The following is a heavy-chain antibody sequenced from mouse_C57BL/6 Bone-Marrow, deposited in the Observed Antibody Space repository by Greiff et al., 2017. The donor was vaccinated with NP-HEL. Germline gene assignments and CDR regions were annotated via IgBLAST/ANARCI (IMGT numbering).Heavy chain of an antibody. CDR1: GYAFTNYL. J-gene: IGHJ2*01. CDR2: INPGSGGT. CDR3: AREFDY. Sequence: QVQLKESGAELVRPGTSVKVSCKASGYAFTNYLIEWVKQRPGQGLEWIGVINPGSGGTNYNEKFKGKATLTADKSSSTAYMQLSSLTSEDSAVYFCAREFDYWGQGTTLTVSS. V-gene: IGHV1-54*01.